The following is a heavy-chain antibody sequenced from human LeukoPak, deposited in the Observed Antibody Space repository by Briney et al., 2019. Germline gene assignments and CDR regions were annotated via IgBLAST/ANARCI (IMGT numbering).Heavy chain of an antibody. CDR3: AREGFYGSGRGADFDY. CDR1: GFTFSNYF. CDR2: ISSSSNII. J-gene: IGHJ4*02. D-gene: IGHD3-10*01. Sequence: GGSLRLSCAASGFTFSNYFMNWVRQAPGKGLEWVSYISSSSNIIYYADPVKGRFIISRDNAKNSLFLQVNSLRDEDTAVYYCAREGFYGSGRGADFDYWGQGTLVTVSS. V-gene: IGHV3-48*02.